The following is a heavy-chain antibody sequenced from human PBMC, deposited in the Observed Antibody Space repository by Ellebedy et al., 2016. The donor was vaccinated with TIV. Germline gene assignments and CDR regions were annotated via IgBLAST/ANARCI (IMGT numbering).Heavy chain of an antibody. J-gene: IGHJ4*02. CDR3: ARAGNDPPYYYDSSGYRYFDY. D-gene: IGHD3-22*01. V-gene: IGHV3-11*05. Sequence: GESLKISXAASGFTFSDYYMSWIRQAPGKGLEWVSYISSSSSYTNYADSVKGRFTISRDNAKNSLYLQMNSLRAEDTAVYYCARAGNDPPYYYDSSGYRYFDYWGQGTLVTVSS. CDR1: GFTFSDYY. CDR2: ISSSSSYT.